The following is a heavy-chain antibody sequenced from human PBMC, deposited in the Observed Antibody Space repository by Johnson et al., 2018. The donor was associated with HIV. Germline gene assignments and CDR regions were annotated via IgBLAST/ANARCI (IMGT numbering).Heavy chain of an antibody. CDR1: GFTFSYYG. Sequence: VQLVESGGGVVQPGRSLRLSCAASGFTFSYYGIHWVRQAPGKGLEWVAVISYDGSNKYYADFVKGRFTISRDNSKNTLYLQMNSLRAEDTAVYYCARGGVIHDAFDIWGQGTMVTLSS. CDR2: ISYDGSNK. V-gene: IGHV3-30*19. D-gene: IGHD3-3*01. J-gene: IGHJ3*02. CDR3: ARGGVIHDAFDI.